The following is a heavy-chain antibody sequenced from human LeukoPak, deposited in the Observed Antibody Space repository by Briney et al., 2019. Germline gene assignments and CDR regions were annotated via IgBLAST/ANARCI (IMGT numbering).Heavy chain of an antibody. Sequence: SETLSLTCAVYGGSFSGYYWSWIRQPPGKGLEWIGEINHSGSTNYNPSLKSRVTISVDTSKNQFSLKLSSVTAADTAVYYCARGVRSYDDSSGYLTYFDYWGQGTLVTVSS. CDR1: GGSFSGYY. D-gene: IGHD3-22*01. J-gene: IGHJ4*02. V-gene: IGHV4-34*01. CDR2: INHSGST. CDR3: ARGVRSYDDSSGYLTYFDY.